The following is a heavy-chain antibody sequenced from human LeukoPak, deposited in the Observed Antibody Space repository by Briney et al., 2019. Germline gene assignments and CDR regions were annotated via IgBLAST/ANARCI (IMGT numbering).Heavy chain of an antibody. V-gene: IGHV1-69*05. J-gene: IGHJ5*02. CDR2: INPIFGTA. CDR3: ARRYDSSGAWFDP. CDR1: GGTFSSYA. Sequence: SVKVSCKASGGTFSSYAISWVRQAPRQGLEWMGGINPIFGTANYAQKFQGRATITTDESTSTVYMELSSLRSEDTAVYYCARRYDSSGAWFDPWGQGTLVTVSS. D-gene: IGHD6-25*01.